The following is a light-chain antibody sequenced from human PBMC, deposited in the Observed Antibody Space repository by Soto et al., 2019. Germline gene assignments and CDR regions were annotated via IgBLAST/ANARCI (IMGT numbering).Light chain of an antibody. CDR2: GAS. Sequence: EIVLTQSPGTVSLSPGERATLSCRASQSVGRNYLAWYQQKPGQAPRLLIYGASSRATGIPDSFSGSGSGTDFTLTISSLEPEDFAVYYCQQYASSPLTFGQGTKVEIK. J-gene: IGKJ1*01. CDR3: QQYASSPLT. V-gene: IGKV3-20*01. CDR1: QSVGRNY.